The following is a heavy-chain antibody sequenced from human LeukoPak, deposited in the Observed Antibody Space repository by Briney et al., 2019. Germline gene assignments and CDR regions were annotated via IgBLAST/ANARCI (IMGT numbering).Heavy chain of an antibody. CDR2: VWHDGSKT. V-gene: IGHV3-33*01. D-gene: IGHD3-22*01. CDR1: GFTFSSCH. J-gene: IGHJ4*02. Sequence: PGGSLRLSCAASGFTFSSCHIHWVRQAPGKGLEWVALVWHDGSKTYYADSVNVRFTISRDHSKNSLYLQLNSLRAEDTAVYYCARDTLNYYDSSGYYLDFDYWGQGTLVTVSS. CDR3: ARDTLNYYDSSGYYLDFDY.